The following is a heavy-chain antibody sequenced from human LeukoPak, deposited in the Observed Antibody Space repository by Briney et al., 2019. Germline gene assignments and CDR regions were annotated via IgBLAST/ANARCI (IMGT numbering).Heavy chain of an antibody. Sequence: GASVKVSCKASGYTFTSYDINWVRQATGQGLEWMGWMNPNSGNTGYAQKFQGRVTMTRNTSISTAYMELSSLRSEDTAVYYCARGSVTMIVVVMGFYFDYWGQGTLVTVSS. V-gene: IGHV1-8*01. CDR3: ARGSVTMIVVVMGFYFDY. D-gene: IGHD3-22*01. CDR2: MNPNSGNT. J-gene: IGHJ4*02. CDR1: GYTFTSYD.